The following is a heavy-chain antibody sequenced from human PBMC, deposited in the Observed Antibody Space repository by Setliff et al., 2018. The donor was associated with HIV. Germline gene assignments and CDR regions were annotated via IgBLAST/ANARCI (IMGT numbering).Heavy chain of an antibody. CDR3: ARGRGSSSSWPIDY. CDR2: IDHSGSM. Sequence: PSETLSLTCALYGASLSGYYCTWLRQPPGKGLEWIGEIDHSGSMNYNPSLKSRVTMSLDTSKTQFSLKLSSVTAADTAVYFCARGRGSSSSWPIDYWGQGTLVTVSS. V-gene: IGHV4-34*01. D-gene: IGHD6-13*01. CDR1: GASLSGYY. J-gene: IGHJ4*02.